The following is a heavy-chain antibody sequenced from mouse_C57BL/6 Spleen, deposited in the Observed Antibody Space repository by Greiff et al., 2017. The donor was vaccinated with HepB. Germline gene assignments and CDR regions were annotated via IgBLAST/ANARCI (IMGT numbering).Heavy chain of an antibody. CDR2: IDPSDSYT. J-gene: IGHJ2*01. V-gene: IGHV1-69*01. CDR3: ARWGYGGFDY. Sequence: QVQLQQPGAELVMPGASVKLSCKASGYTFTSYWMHWVKQRPGQGLEWIGEIDPSDSYTNYNQKFKGKSTLTVDKSSSTAYMQLSSLTSEDSAVYYCARWGYGGFDYWGQGTTRTVSS. D-gene: IGHD1-1*01. CDR1: GYTFTSYW.